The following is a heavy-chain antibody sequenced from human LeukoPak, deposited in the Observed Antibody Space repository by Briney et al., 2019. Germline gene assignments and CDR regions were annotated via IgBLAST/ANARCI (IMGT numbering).Heavy chain of an antibody. D-gene: IGHD5-18*01. Sequence: GGSLRLSCAASGFTFSSYWMHWVRQAPGKGLVWVSRINSDGSSTSYADSVKGRFTISRDNAKNTLYLQMNSLRAEDTAVYYCARPNVDTAMAIYYFDYWGQGTLVTVSS. CDR2: INSDGSST. CDR3: ARPNVDTAMAIYYFDY. CDR1: GFTFSSYW. J-gene: IGHJ4*02. V-gene: IGHV3-74*01.